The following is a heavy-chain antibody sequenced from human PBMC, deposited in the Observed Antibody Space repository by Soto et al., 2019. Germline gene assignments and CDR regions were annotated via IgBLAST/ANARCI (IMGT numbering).Heavy chain of an antibody. D-gene: IGHD6-19*01. CDR3: ASLYSSGWYVDS. CDR2: IIPIFGTT. Sequence: QVQLVQSGAEVKKPGSSVKVSCKASGGTFTSYAISWMRQAPGQGLEWMGGIIPIFGTTNYAQNFQGRVTITADESMSTAYMELSSLRSEDTAVYYCASLYSSGWYVDSWGQGTLVTVSS. J-gene: IGHJ4*02. V-gene: IGHV1-69*12. CDR1: GGTFTSYA.